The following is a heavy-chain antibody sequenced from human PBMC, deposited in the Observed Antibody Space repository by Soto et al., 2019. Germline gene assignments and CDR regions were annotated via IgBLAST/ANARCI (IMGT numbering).Heavy chain of an antibody. J-gene: IGHJ4*02. CDR3: ASAVRSWFYFDY. V-gene: IGHV4-31*03. D-gene: IGHD6-13*01. CDR2: IYYNGNT. Sequence: SETLSLTCTVSGGSISSGGYYWSWIRQHPGKGLEWIGYIYYNGNTYYKQSLKSRVTISLDTSKNQFSLKLTSVTAADTAVYYCASAVRSWFYFDYWGQGALVTVSS. CDR1: GGSISSGGYY.